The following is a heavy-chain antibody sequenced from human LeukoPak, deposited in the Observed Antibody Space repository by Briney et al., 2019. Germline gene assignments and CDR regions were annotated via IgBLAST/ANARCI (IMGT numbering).Heavy chain of an antibody. CDR3: ARDGYNWAAFDI. CDR2: ISGSGGST. J-gene: IGHJ3*02. D-gene: IGHD5-12*01. V-gene: IGHV3-23*01. Sequence: GGSLRLSCAAAGFTFSSYAMNWVRQAPGKGLEWVSVISGSGGSTYYADSVKGRFTISRDNSKNTLFLQMNSLRAEDTAVYYCARDGYNWAAFDIWGQGTMVTVSS. CDR1: GFTFSSYA.